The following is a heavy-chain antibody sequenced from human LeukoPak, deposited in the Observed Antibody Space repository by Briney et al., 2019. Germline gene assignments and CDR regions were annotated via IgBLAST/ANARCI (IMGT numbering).Heavy chain of an antibody. D-gene: IGHD2-21*02. J-gene: IGHJ5*02. V-gene: IGHV4-31*03. CDR1: GGSISSGGYY. Sequence: PSQTLSLTCTVSGGSISSGGYYWSWIRQHPGKGLEWIGYIYYSGSTYYKPSLKSRVTISVDTSKNQFSLKLSSVTAADTAVYYCARTYMTSARFDPWGQGNPGHRLL. CDR3: ARTYMTSARFDP. CDR2: IYYSGST.